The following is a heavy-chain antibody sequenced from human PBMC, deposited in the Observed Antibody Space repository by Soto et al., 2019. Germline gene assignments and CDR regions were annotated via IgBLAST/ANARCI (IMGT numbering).Heavy chain of an antibody. CDR2: IYHSGGT. V-gene: IGHV4-4*02. CDR1: SGSISSSNW. Sequence: PSETLSLTCAVSSGSISSSNWWSWVRQPPGKGLEWIGEIYHSGGTNYNPSLKSRVTISVDKSKNQFSLKLSSVTAADTAVYYCARGPEEQQLVLGRWLDPWGQGTLVTVSS. CDR3: ARGPEEQQLVLGRWLDP. D-gene: IGHD6-13*01. J-gene: IGHJ5*02.